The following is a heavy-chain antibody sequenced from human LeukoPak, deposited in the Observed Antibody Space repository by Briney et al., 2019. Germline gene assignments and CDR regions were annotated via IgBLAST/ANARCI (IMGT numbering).Heavy chain of an antibody. CDR2: IIPIFGTA. D-gene: IGHD5-12*01. CDR3: ARDRGGYDLSSFDY. CDR1: GGTFSSYA. J-gene: IGHJ4*02. Sequence: ASVKVSCKASGGTFSSYAISWVRQAPGQGLEWMGGIIPIFGTANYAQKFQGRVTITADESTSTAYMELSSLRSEDTAVYYCARDRGGYDLSSFDYWGQGTLVTVSS. V-gene: IGHV1-69*13.